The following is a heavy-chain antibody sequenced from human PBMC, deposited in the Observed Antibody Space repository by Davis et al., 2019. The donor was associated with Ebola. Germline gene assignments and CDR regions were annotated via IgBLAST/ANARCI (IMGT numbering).Heavy chain of an antibody. J-gene: IGHJ4*02. D-gene: IGHD2-21*02. Sequence: GESLKISCAASGFTFSTYPMYWVRQAPGKGLEWVAFIRHSDEINKYYGDSVKGRFTTSRDDSKNTVSLQMNSLRAEDTAMYYCAREMEVTKPYDHWGQGTLVTVSS. CDR3: AREMEVTKPYDH. CDR2: IRHSDEINK. V-gene: IGHV3-30*02. CDR1: GFTFSTYP.